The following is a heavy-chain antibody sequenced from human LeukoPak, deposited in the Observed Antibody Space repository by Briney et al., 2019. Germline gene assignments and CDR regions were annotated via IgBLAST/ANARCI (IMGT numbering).Heavy chain of an antibody. CDR3: AREGTSTHKFDR. J-gene: IGHJ5*02. D-gene: IGHD2-2*01. CDR2: IYYSGST. V-gene: IGHV4-39*07. Sequence: IGSIYYSGSTYYDPSLKSRVTISVDTSKNQFSLKLSFVTAADTAVYYCAREGTSTHKFDRWGQGTLVTVSS.